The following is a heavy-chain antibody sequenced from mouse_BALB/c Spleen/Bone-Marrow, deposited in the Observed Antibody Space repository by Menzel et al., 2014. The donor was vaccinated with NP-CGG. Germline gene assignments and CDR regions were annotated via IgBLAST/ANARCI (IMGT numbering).Heavy chain of an antibody. J-gene: IGHJ4*01. Sequence: VKVVESGPGLGESSQSLSISCTVSGFSLISYGVHWIRQRPGKGLEWLGVIWPGGSTNYNSALMSRLSISKDNSKSQVFLKMNSLQSDDTAMYYCARDLYYDYDVGAMDYWGQGTSVTVSS. CDR3: ARDLYYDYDVGAMDY. V-gene: IGHV2-9*02. CDR1: GFSLISYG. D-gene: IGHD2-4*01. CDR2: IWPGGST.